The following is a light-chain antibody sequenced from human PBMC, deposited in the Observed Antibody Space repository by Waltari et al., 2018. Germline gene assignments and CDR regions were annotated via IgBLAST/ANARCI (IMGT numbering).Light chain of an antibody. V-gene: IGKV4-1*01. Sequence: DIVMTQAPDSLAVSLVERATINCRSSQSLLYTSKNNNYLAWFQQKAGQPPTLLIYWASTRESGVPDRFTGSGSGTDFTLTIRSLQAEDVAVYYCQQYYSTSTWTFGQGTKVEIK. CDR2: WAS. CDR1: QSLLYTSKNNNY. CDR3: QQYYSTSTWT. J-gene: IGKJ1*01.